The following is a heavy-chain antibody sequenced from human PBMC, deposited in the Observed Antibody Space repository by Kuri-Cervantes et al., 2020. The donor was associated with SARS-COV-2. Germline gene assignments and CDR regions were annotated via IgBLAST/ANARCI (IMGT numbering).Heavy chain of an antibody. V-gene: IGHV1-69*05. CDR2: IIPIFGTA. Sequence: SVKVSCKASGGTFSSYAISWVRQAPGQGLEWMGGIIPIFGTANHAQKFQGRVTITTDESTSTAYMELSSLRSEDTAVYYCARGVLSSSSWTYYYYYYMDVWGKGTTVTVSS. J-gene: IGHJ6*03. CDR1: GGTFSSYA. D-gene: IGHD6-13*01. CDR3: ARGVLSSSSWTYYYYYYMDV.